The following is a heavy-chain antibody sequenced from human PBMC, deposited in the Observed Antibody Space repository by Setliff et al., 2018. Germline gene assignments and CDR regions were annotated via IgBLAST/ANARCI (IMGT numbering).Heavy chain of an antibody. D-gene: IGHD2-2*02. CDR2: INTKTGNP. Sequence: ASVKVSCKASGYTFTSYAMNWVRQAPGQGLEWMGWINTKTGNPTYAQCFTGRFVFSLDTSVRTAYLQISSLKAEDTAVYYCARGGYCSSTSCYRGNYYYGMDVWGQGTTVTVSS. CDR3: ARGGYCSSTSCYRGNYYYGMDV. V-gene: IGHV7-4-1*02. J-gene: IGHJ6*02. CDR1: GYTFTSYA.